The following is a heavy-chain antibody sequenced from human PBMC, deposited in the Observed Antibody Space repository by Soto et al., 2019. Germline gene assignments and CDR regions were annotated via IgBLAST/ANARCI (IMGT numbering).Heavy chain of an antibody. D-gene: IGHD5-12*01. CDR3: ARIARDGYNDFDY. V-gene: IGHV2-26*01. CDR2: IFSNDEK. Sequence: QVTLKESGPVLVKPTETLTLTCTVSGFSLSNAKMGVTWIRQPPGKALEWLAHIFSNDEKSYRTSLKSRLTISKDTSKSQVVLTITILDPVDTATYYFARIARDGYNDFDYWGHGTLVTVSS. CDR1: GFSLSNAKMG. J-gene: IGHJ4*01.